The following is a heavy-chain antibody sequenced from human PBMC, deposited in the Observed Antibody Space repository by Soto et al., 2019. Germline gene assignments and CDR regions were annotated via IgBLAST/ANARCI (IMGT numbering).Heavy chain of an antibody. Sequence: QVQLVQSGAEVKKPGSSVKVSCKASGDTDTNYVISWVRQAPGQGLEWMGGIFPKFGTTYSAQKLQDRLRITADESTSTVYMQLSRLRLDDTAVYYCEAEMTFGKLAVVWGQGPTVPVSS. J-gene: IGHJ6*02. CDR2: IFPKFGTT. CDR3: EAEMTFGKLAVV. CDR1: GDTDTNYV. V-gene: IGHV1-69*01. D-gene: IGHD3-16*01.